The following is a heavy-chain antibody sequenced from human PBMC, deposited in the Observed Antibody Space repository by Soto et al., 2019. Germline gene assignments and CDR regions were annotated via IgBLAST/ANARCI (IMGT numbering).Heavy chain of an antibody. J-gene: IGHJ4*02. CDR1: GGSISSGGYY. CDR3: ARVAKDYYDSSGYSDC. D-gene: IGHD3-22*01. V-gene: IGHV4-31*03. Sequence: SETLSLTCTVSGGSISSGGYYWSWIRQHPGKGLEWIGYIYYSGSTYYNPSLKSRVTISVDTSKNQFSLKLSSVTAADTAVYYCARVAKDYYDSSGYSDCWGQGTLVTVSS. CDR2: IYYSGST.